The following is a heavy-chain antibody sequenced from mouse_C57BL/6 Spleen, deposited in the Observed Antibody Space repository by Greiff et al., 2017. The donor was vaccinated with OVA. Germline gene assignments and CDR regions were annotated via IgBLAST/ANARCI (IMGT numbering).Heavy chain of an antibody. J-gene: IGHJ2*01. Sequence: QVQLQQPGAELVRPGSSVKLSCKASGYTFTSYWMHWVKQRPIQGLEWIGNIDPSDSETPYNQKFKDKATLTVDKSSSTAYMQLSSLTSEDSAVYYCARWGGNYAFDYWGQGTTLTVSS. CDR1: GYTFTSYW. CDR3: ARWGGNYAFDY. CDR2: IDPSDSET. D-gene: IGHD2-1*01. V-gene: IGHV1-52*01.